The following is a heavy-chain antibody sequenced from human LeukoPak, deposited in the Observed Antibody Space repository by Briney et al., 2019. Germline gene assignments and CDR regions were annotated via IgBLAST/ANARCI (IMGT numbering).Heavy chain of an antibody. V-gene: IGHV3-23*01. D-gene: IGHD6-19*01. Sequence: GGSLRLSCAASGFTFSSYAMAWVRQAPGKGLDWLSAINGGGTDTYNADSVKGRFTISRDNPKNTLYLQMNSLRAEDTAVYYCAKGSSSGWPYYFDQWGQGTLVTASS. J-gene: IGHJ4*02. CDR3: AKGSSSGWPYYFDQ. CDR1: GFTFSSYA. CDR2: INGGGTDT.